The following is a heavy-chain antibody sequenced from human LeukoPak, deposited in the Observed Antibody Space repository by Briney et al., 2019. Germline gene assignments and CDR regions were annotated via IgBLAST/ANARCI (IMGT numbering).Heavy chain of an antibody. CDR1: GGSFSGYY. Sequence: SETLSLTCAVYGGSFSGYYWSWVRQPPGKGLEWIGEINHSGSTNYNPSLKSRVTTSVDTSKNQFSLKLSSVTAADTAVYYCARGYSSSWPLFDYWGQGTLVTVSS. V-gene: IGHV4-34*01. CDR3: ARGYSSSWPLFDY. J-gene: IGHJ4*02. D-gene: IGHD6-13*01. CDR2: INHSGST.